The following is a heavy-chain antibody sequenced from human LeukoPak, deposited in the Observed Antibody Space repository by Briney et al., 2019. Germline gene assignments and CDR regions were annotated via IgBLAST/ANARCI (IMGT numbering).Heavy chain of an antibody. Sequence: GGSLRLSCAAFGFTFSDYAMNWVRQAPGRGLEWVSTISGRGDYTYYADSVKGQFTISRDNSNNTMYLRINSLRAEDTAVYFCARGYGALSGWGQGTLVTVSS. CDR1: GFTFSDYA. J-gene: IGHJ4*02. CDR3: ARGYGALSG. V-gene: IGHV3-23*01. CDR2: ISGRGDYT. D-gene: IGHD4-17*01.